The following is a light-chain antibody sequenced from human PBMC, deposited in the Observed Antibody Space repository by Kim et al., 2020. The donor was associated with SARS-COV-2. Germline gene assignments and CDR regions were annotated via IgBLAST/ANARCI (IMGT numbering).Light chain of an antibody. CDR2: AAF. J-gene: IGKJ1*01. CDR3: QQGYSIPWT. Sequence: DIKMTQSPSSLSASVGDKVSITCRASQSISTYLNWYQQKPGIAPKLLIYAAFSLQGGVPSRFSGSGSGTDFTLTINSVQPEDFAVYYCQQGYSIPWTFGQGTKLEI. CDR1: QSISTY. V-gene: IGKV1-39*01.